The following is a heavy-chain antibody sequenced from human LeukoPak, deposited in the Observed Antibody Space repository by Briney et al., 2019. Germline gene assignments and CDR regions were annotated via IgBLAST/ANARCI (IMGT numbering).Heavy chain of an antibody. V-gene: IGHV3-23*01. D-gene: IGHD3-22*01. CDR2: ISGSGGRT. Sequence: PGGSLRLSCAASGFTFSSYDLTWVRQAPGKGLEWVSAISGSGGRTYYADSVKGRFTISRDNSKNTLYLQMNSLRAEDTAVYYCARGTRVDSSGSYYGHYYFYYMDVWGKGTTVTVSS. J-gene: IGHJ6*03. CDR1: GFTFSSYD. CDR3: ARGTRVDSSGSYYGHYYFYYMDV.